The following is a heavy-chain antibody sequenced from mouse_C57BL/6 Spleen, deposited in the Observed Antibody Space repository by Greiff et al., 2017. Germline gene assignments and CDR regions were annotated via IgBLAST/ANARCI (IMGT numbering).Heavy chain of an antibody. J-gene: IGHJ2*01. Sequence: QVQLQQPGAELVKPGASVKLSCKASGYTFTSYWMHWVKQRPGQGLEWIGMIHPNSGSTNYNEKFKSKATLTVDKSSSTAYMQLSSLTSEDSAVXYCARRYYDSYYFDYWGQGTTLTVSS. CDR2: IHPNSGST. CDR1: GYTFTSYW. V-gene: IGHV1-64*01. CDR3: ARRYYDSYYFDY. D-gene: IGHD2-4*01.